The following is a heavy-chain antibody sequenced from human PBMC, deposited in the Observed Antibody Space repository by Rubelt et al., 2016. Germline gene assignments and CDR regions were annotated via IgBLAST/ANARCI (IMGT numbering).Heavy chain of an antibody. V-gene: IGHV5-51*01. CDR2: IYPGDSDT. Sequence: EVQLVQSGAEVKKPGESLKISCKGSGYSFTSYWIGWVRQMPGKGLEWMGIIYPGDSDTRYSPSVHGQVSSAADKSNSTAHLQWSSLKASDAAMYYCARVTTVTNDDWFDPWGQGTLVTVSS. CDR1: GYSFTSYW. CDR3: ARVTTVTNDDWFDP. J-gene: IGHJ5*02. D-gene: IGHD4-17*01.